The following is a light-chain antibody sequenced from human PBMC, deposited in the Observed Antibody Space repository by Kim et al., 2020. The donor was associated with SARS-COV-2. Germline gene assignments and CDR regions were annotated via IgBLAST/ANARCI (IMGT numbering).Light chain of an antibody. J-gene: IGKJ1*01. V-gene: IGKV3-15*01. CDR2: AAS. CDR3: QQYNNSPPWT. CDR1: PRVDPN. Sequence: HSAPLAGSACPRVDPNLAWSPPKPGQAPSLLIYAASTRATGIPARSSGSVSGTEFTLTNRSPQSEDFAVYYCQQYNNSPPWTFGQGTKVDIK.